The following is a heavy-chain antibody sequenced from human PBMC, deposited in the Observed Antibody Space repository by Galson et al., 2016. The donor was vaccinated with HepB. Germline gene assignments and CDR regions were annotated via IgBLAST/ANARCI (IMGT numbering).Heavy chain of an antibody. CDR3: SIGGGFRCRSSSCYLVHHSYFDY. D-gene: IGHD2-2*01. CDR1: GFIFGDYA. CDR2: IRSKTYGGTT. J-gene: IGHJ4*02. Sequence: LRLSCAASGFIFGDYAMNWFRQAPGKGLEWVGFIRSKTYGGTTEYAASVKGRFTISRDDSKSIAYVQMNSLTTEDTAVYYCSIGGGFRCRSSSCYLVHHSYFDYGGQGTLVSVSS. V-gene: IGHV3-49*03.